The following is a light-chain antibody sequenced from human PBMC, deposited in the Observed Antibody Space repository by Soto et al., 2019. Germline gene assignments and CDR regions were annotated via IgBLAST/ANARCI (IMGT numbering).Light chain of an antibody. CDR2: AAS. Sequence: DIQMTQSPSSLSASIGDRVTITCRASQGINKYLAWFQQKPGDVPRLLIYAASTLRPGVPSRFSGGGSGTDFTLTIHPPPPEGGATYYWHHHNRDPRTFGQGTKVEL. V-gene: IGKV1-27*01. CDR1: QGINKY. CDR3: HHHNRDPRT. J-gene: IGKJ1*01.